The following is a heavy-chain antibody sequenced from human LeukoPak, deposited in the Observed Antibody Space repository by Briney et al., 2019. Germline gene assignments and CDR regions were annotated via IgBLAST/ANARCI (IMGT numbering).Heavy chain of an antibody. CDR1: GGSISSYY. CDR3: ARHKPYDYVWGSYRYTATVFDY. D-gene: IGHD3-16*02. J-gene: IGHJ4*02. Sequence: PSETLSLTCTVSGGSISSYYWSWIRQPPGKGLEWIAYISDIGSINYNPSLKSRVTISLDTSKNQFSLKLSSVTAADTAVYYCARHKPYDYVWGSYRYTATVFDYWGQGTLVTVSS. CDR2: ISDIGSI. V-gene: IGHV4-59*08.